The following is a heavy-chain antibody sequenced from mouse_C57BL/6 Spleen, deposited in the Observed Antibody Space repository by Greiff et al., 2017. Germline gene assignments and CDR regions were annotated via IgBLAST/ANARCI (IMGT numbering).Heavy chain of an antibody. CDR1: GFTFSSYT. V-gene: IGHV5-9*01. Sequence: EVQVVESGGGLVKPGGSLKLSCAASGFTFSSYTMSWVRQTPEKRLEWVATISGGGGNTYYPDSVKGRFTISRDKAKNTLYLQMSSLRSEDTALYYCARHDYCGSSDYWGQGTTLTVSS. CDR3: ARHDYCGSSDY. CDR2: ISGGGGNT. J-gene: IGHJ2*01. D-gene: IGHD1-1*01.